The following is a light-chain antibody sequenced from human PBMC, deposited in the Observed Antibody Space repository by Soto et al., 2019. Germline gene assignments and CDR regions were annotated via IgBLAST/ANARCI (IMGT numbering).Light chain of an antibody. CDR3: QQYNSYRWT. V-gene: IGKV1-5*01. CDR1: QSIRSW. Sequence: DIQMTQSPSTLSASVGDRVTITCRASQSIRSWLAWYQQKPGKAPKLLIYDASSLESGVPSRFSGSGSGTEFTLTISSLQPDDFATYYCQQYNSYRWTFGQGTKVEIK. CDR2: DAS. J-gene: IGKJ1*01.